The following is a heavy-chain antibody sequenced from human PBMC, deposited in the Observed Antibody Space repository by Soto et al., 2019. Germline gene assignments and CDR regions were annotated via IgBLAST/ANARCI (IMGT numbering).Heavy chain of an antibody. V-gene: IGHV3-23*01. J-gene: IGHJ4*02. CDR3: ASLYDCSSTCCSGAACQL. Sequence: PGGSLRPSCASAGSTSSSDAMGCVRPAPGKGLEWVSATRGSGGSTYYADSVKDRFTRSKVTSMSTRYLQMNSLRAEDTAVYYCASLYDCSSTCCSGAACQLWGQGTLVTVS. D-gene: IGHD2-2*01. CDR2: TRGSGGST. CDR1: GSTSSSDA.